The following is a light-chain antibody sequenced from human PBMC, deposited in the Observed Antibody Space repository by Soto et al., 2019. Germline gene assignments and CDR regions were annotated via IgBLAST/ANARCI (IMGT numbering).Light chain of an antibody. CDR2: AAS. CDR1: RDISSS. J-gene: IGKJ2*01. Sequence: DVQMTQSPSSLSASVGDRVTITCRASRDISSSLAWYQQKPGKVPKLLIYAASTLHAGVQSRFSGSGSGTFFTLTINSLQPEAVATYYCQNYNSAPSTFGRGTRLKIK. CDR3: QNYNSAPST. V-gene: IGKV1-27*01.